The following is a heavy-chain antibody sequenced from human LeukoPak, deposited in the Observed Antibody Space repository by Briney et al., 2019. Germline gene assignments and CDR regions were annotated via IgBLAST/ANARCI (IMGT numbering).Heavy chain of an antibody. J-gene: IGHJ4*02. CDR2: ISYDGSNK. CDR1: GFTFSNYA. CDR3: AKDRDFWSGYRYYFDY. V-gene: IGHV3-30*04. Sequence: PGRSLRLSCAVSGFTFSNYAIHWVRQAPGKGLEWVAVISYDGSNKYYADSVKGRFTISRDNSKNTLYLQMNSLRAEDTAVYYCAKDRDFWSGYRYYFDYWGQGTLVTVST. D-gene: IGHD3-3*01.